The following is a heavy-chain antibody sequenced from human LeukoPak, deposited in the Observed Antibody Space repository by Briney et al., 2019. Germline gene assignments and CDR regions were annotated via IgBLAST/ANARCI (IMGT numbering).Heavy chain of an antibody. Sequence: SETLSLTCSVSGGSISSYHWSWIRQPPGKGLEWIGYIYYSGNTDYNPSLKGRVTISVDTSKNQFSLKLSSVTAADTAVYYCARLMDYGSGSYYPDYWGQGTLVTVSS. CDR2: IYYSGNT. CDR3: ARLMDYGSGSYYPDY. J-gene: IGHJ4*02. CDR1: GGSISSYH. D-gene: IGHD3-10*01. V-gene: IGHV4-59*08.